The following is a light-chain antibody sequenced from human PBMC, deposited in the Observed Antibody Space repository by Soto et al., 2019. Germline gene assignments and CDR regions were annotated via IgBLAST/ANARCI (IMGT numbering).Light chain of an antibody. V-gene: IGKV1-5*03. CDR2: KAS. Sequence: IQMTESPSTLAASGVYGVTVAFLASQSISSWLAWYQQKPGKAPKLLIYKASSLESGVPSRFSGSGSGTEFTLTLSSLQPDDFATYYCQQYNSYLWTFGQGTKVDI. CDR3: QQYNSYLWT. CDR1: QSISSW. J-gene: IGKJ1*01.